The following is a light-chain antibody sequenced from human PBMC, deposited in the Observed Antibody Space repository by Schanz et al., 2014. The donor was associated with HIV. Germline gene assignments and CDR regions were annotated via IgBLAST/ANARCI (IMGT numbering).Light chain of an antibody. Sequence: QSALTQPASVSGSPGQSITISCTGPSSDVGSYNLVSWYQQHPGKAPKLMIYEVSKRPSGVPDRFSGSKSGNTASLTVSGLQAEDEGDYYCSSLSTSGAPLFGTGTKLTVL. CDR3: SSLSTSGAPL. V-gene: IGLV2-14*02. CDR2: EVS. J-gene: IGLJ1*01. CDR1: SSDVGSYNL.